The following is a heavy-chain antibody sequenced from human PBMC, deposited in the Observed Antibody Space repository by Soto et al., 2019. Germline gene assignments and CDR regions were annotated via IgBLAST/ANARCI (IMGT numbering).Heavy chain of an antibody. CDR2: INSDGSST. CDR3: ARVDYYDSSGYRHFDY. D-gene: IGHD3-22*01. V-gene: IGHV3-74*01. CDR1: GFTFSSYW. J-gene: IGHJ4*02. Sequence: GGSLRLSCAASGFTFSSYWMHWVRQAQGKGLVWVSRINSDGSSTSYADSVKGRFTISRDNAKNTLYLQMNSLRAEDTAVYYCARVDYYDSSGYRHFDYWGQGTLVTVSS.